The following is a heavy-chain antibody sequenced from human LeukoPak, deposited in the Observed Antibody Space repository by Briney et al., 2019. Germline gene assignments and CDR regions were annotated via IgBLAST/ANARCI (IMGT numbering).Heavy chain of an antibody. D-gene: IGHD2-2*01. V-gene: IGHV3-30*01. CDR2: ISYDGSNK. J-gene: IGHJ4*02. Sequence: PGGSLGLSCAASGFTFSSYAMHWVRQAPGRGLEWVAVISYDGSNKYYADSVKGRFTISRDNSKNTLYLQMNSLRAEDTAVYYCARAFTSWDFDYWGQGTLVTVSS. CDR3: ARAFTSWDFDY. CDR1: GFTFSSYA.